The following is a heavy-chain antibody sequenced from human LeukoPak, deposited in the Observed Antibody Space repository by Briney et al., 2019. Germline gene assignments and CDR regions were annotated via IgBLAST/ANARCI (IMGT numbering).Heavy chain of an antibody. D-gene: IGHD3-16*01. CDR2: VSSSGSSI. V-gene: IGHV3-48*03. Sequence: GGSLRLSCAASGFTLTSYDMNWVRQAPGKGLEWVSHVSSSGSSIHYADSVKGRFTISRDNAKNSLYLQMNSLRAEDTAVYYCASGDNWFDPWGQGTLVTVSS. J-gene: IGHJ5*02. CDR3: ASGDNWFDP. CDR1: GFTLTSYD.